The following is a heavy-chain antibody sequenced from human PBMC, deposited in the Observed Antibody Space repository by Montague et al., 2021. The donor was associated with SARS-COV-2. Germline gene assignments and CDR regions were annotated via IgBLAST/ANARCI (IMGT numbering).Heavy chain of an antibody. CDR2: INYSGHA. CDR3: ARVATGWQPGEFWYFDF. CDR1: GGSSGEYY. D-gene: IGHD3-10*01. J-gene: IGHJ2*01. Sequence: SETLSLTCAVHGGSSGEYYWAWIRQTPGKRPEWIGEINYSGHANYNPSLKSRVIMSLDTSRDEFSLKVNSVTAADTAMYYCARVATGWQPGEFWYFDFWGRGTLVTVSS. V-gene: IGHV4-34*01.